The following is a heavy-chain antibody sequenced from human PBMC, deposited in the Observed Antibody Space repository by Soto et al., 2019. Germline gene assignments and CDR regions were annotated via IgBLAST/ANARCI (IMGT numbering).Heavy chain of an antibody. Sequence: ASVKVSCKASGYTFTSYGISWVRQAPGQGLEWMGWISAYNGNTNYAQKLQGRVTMTTDTSTSTAYMGLRSLRSDDTAVYYCARDSLIVVVPAAIRPDYYYYGMDVWGQGTTVTVSS. V-gene: IGHV1-18*04. CDR3: ARDSLIVVVPAAIRPDYYYYGMDV. D-gene: IGHD2-2*01. CDR1: GYTFTSYG. CDR2: ISAYNGNT. J-gene: IGHJ6*02.